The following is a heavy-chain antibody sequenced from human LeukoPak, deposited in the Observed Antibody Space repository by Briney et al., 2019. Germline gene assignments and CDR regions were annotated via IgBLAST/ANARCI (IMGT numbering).Heavy chain of an antibody. CDR2: IIPIFGTA. Sequence: GASVKVSCKASGGTCSSYAISWVRQAPGQGLEWMGGIIPIFGTANYAQKFQGRVTITADKSTSTAYMELSSLRSEDTAVYYCARLGSGSFNYYYYGMDVWGKGTTVTVSS. J-gene: IGHJ6*04. CDR3: ARLGSGSFNYYYYGMDV. D-gene: IGHD3-10*01. CDR1: GGTCSSYA. V-gene: IGHV1-69*06.